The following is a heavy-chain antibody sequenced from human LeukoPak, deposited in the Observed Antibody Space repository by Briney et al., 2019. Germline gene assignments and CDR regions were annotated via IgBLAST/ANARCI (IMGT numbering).Heavy chain of an antibody. J-gene: IGHJ2*01. CDR3: ARGGEVFSSWYFDL. CDR1: GYTFTGYY. V-gene: IGHV1-2*02. Sequence: ASVKVFCKASGYTFTGYYMHWVRQAPGQGLEWMGWINPNSGGTNYAQKFQGRVTMTRDTSISTAYMELSRLRSDDTAVYYCARGGEVFSSWYFDLWGRGTLVTVSS. CDR2: INPNSGGT. D-gene: IGHD3-16*01.